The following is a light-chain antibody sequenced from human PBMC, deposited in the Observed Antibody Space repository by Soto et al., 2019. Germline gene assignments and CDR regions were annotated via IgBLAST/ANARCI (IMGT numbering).Light chain of an antibody. V-gene: IGKV3-15*01. CDR1: QSISNH. CDR2: GAS. CDR3: QQDNNWPPRN. Sequence: EIVMTQSPVTLSVSPGERATLSCRASQSISNHLAWYQQKPGQAPRLLIYGASTRATGIPARFSGSGSGTEFTLTISSLQSEDFAVYYCQQDNNWPPRNFGQGTKLEIK. J-gene: IGKJ2*01.